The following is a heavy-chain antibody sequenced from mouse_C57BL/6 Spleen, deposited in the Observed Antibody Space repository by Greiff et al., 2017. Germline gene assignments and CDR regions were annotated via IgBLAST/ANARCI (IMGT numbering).Heavy chain of an antibody. D-gene: IGHD1-1*01. CDR1: GYTFTSYW. Sequence: QVQLQQPGAELVKPGASVKLSCKASGYTFTSYWMHWVKQRPGRGLEWIGRIDPNSGGTKYNEKFKSKATLTVDKPSSTAYMQLSSLTSEDSAVYYCAREGGFITTVVAPFDYWGQGTTLTVSS. CDR2: IDPNSGGT. V-gene: IGHV1-72*01. J-gene: IGHJ2*01. CDR3: AREGGFITTVVAPFDY.